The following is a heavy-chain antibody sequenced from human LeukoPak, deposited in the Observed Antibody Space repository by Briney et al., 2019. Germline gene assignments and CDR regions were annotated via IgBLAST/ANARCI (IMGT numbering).Heavy chain of an antibody. J-gene: IGHJ4*02. Sequence: GGSLRLSCAASGFTFDDYAMHWVRQAPGEGLEWVSGISWNSGSLDYADSVTGRFSISRDNAKNSLYLQMNSLRPEDTAFYYCAKDSGGLVDYWGQGTLVTVSS. CDR1: GFTFDDYA. CDR3: AKDSGGLVDY. D-gene: IGHD2-15*01. CDR2: ISWNSGSL. V-gene: IGHV3-9*01.